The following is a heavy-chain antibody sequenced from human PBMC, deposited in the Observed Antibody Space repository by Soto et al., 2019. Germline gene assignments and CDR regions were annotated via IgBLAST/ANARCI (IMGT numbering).Heavy chain of an antibody. J-gene: IGHJ6*02. D-gene: IGHD1-26*01. CDR2: IYTSGST. CDR1: GGSISSYY. Sequence: SETLSLTCTVSGGSISSYYWSWIRQPAGKGLEWIGRIYTSGSTNYNPSLKSRVTMSVDTSKNQFSLKLSSVTAADTAVYYCAREDIVGATTNYYYGMDVWGQGTTVTVSS. V-gene: IGHV4-4*07. CDR3: AREDIVGATTNYYYGMDV.